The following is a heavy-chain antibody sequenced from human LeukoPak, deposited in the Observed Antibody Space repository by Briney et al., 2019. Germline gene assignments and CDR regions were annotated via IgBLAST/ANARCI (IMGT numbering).Heavy chain of an antibody. D-gene: IGHD5-24*01. V-gene: IGHV3-7*02. J-gene: IGHJ4*02. Sequence: GGSLRLSCAASGFTFSSYWMNWVRQAPGKGLEWVANIKQDGSEKYYVDSVKGRFTISRDNAKNALYLQMSGLRAEDTAVYYCGKDGYNGHWGQGILVTVSS. CDR1: GFTFSSYW. CDR3: GKDGYNGH. CDR2: IKQDGSEK.